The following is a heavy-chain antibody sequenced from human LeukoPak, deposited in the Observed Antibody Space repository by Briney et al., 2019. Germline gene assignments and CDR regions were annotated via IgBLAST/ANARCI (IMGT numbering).Heavy chain of an antibody. D-gene: IGHD3-10*01. CDR1: GYTFTSYD. CDR2: INPNSGNT. V-gene: IGHV1-8*01. J-gene: IGHJ4*02. CDR3: ARGREGRGAETPLLDY. Sequence: ASVRVSCKASGYTFTSYDINWVRQAAGQGPEWMGWINPNSGNTGYAQKFQGRVTTTTSTSTSVAYMELSNLRSEDTAVYYCARGREGRGAETPLLDYWGQGTLVTVSS.